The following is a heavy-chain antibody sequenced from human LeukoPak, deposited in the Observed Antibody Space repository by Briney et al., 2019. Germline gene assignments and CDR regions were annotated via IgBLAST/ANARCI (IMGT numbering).Heavy chain of an antibody. J-gene: IGHJ5*02. D-gene: IGHD1-14*01. CDR1: GGSISSYY. Sequence: SETLSLTCTVSGGSISSYYWSWIRQPPGKGLEWIGYIYYSGSTNYNPSLKSRVTISVDTSKNQFSLKLSSVTAADTAVYYCARHRIRYNGFDPWGQGTLVTVSS. V-gene: IGHV4-59*08. CDR3: ARHRIRYNGFDP. CDR2: IYYSGST.